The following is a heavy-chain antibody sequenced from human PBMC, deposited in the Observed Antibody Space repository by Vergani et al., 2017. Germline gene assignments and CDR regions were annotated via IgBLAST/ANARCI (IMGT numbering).Heavy chain of an antibody. V-gene: IGHV3-23*04. D-gene: IGHD6-13*01. J-gene: IGHJ4*02. Sequence: EVQLVESGGGLVKPGGSLRLSCAASGFTFSSYAMSWVRQAPGKGLEWVSAISGSGGSTYYADSVKGRFTISRDNSKNTLYLQMNSLRAEDTAVYYSAQSRQLAYYFDYWGQGTLVTVSS. CDR1: GFTFSSYA. CDR2: ISGSGGST. CDR3: AQSRQLAYYFDY.